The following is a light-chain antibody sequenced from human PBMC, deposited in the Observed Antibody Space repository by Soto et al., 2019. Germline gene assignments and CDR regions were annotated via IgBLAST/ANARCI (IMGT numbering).Light chain of an antibody. CDR1: QSLLHSNGYNY. J-gene: IGKJ1*01. CDR3: MQALQTRT. V-gene: IGKV2-28*01. CDR2: FVS. Sequence: DIVMTQSPLSLSVTPGEPASISCRSSQSLLHSNGYNYLDWYLQKPGQSPQLLIYFVSNRASGVPDRFSGSGSGTDFTLKISRVEPEDVGVYYCMQALQTRTFGQGTKVAI.